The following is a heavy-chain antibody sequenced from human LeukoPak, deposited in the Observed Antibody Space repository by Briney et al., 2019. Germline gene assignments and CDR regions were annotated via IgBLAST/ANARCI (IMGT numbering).Heavy chain of an antibody. D-gene: IGHD5-18*01. J-gene: IGHJ5*02. CDR3: ARDVGPYGYMPRDNWFDP. CDR2: IIPIFSTA. CDR1: GGTFSSYA. V-gene: IGHV1-69*05. Sequence: SVKVSCKASGGTFSSYAISWVRRAPGQGLEWMGGIIPIFSTANYAQKFQGRVTITTDESTSTAYMELSSLRSEDTAVYYCARDVGPYGYMPRDNWFDPWGQGTLVTVSS.